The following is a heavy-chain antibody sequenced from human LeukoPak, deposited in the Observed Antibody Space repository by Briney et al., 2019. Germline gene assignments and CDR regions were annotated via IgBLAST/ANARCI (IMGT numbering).Heavy chain of an antibody. CDR1: GFAFSNLA. J-gene: IGHJ4*02. Sequence: TGGSLRLSCAASGFAFSNLAMGWVRQAPGKGLEWVSAISDSGSITYYADSVKGRFTISRDNSKNTLFLQMNSLGAEDTAVYYCAKDARRTNGWYFFDYWGQGTLVTVSS. CDR3: AKDARRTNGWYFFDY. CDR2: ISDSGSIT. D-gene: IGHD6-19*01. V-gene: IGHV3-23*01.